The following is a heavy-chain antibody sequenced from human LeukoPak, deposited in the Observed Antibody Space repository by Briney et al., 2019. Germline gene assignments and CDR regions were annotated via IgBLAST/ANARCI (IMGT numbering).Heavy chain of an antibody. CDR2: ISYDGSNK. J-gene: IGHJ4*02. V-gene: IGHV3-30*18. Sequence: GGSLRLSCAASGFTFSSYGMHWVRQAPGKGLEWVAVISYDGSNKYYADSVKGRFTISRDNSKNTLYLHMNSLRAEDTAVYYCAKDHVRFPPYQLLSHWGQGTLVTVSS. D-gene: IGHD2-2*01. CDR1: GFTFSSYG. CDR3: AKDHVRFPPYQLLSH.